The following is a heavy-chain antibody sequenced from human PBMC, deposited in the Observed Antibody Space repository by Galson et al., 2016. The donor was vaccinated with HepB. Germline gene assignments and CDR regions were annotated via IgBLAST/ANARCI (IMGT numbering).Heavy chain of an antibody. CDR1: GFNFGDSA. CDR3: VREDSTTGNLQH. CDR2: IRSNTYGGTA. J-gene: IGHJ1*01. Sequence: SLRLSCATYGFNFGDSAFSWFRQAPGKGLQWISFIRSNTYGGTAEYATSVRGRFFLSRDDSEGVAYLQMDNLKDEDAGVYYCVREDSTTGNLQHWGQGTQVIVSS. V-gene: IGHV3-49*03. D-gene: IGHD1-1*01.